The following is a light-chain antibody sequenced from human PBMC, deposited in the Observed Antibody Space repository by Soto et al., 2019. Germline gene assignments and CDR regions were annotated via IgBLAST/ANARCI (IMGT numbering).Light chain of an antibody. CDR3: EDYSSSSGLT. CDR2: QAS. V-gene: IGKV1-5*03. Sequence: DIQMTQSPSTLSASVGDRVTITCRASQSISSWLAWYQQKPGKAPKLLIFQASSLKSGVPSRFSGSGSATEYTLTISSLQPDDFATYYCEDYSSSSGLTFVGGTKV. J-gene: IGKJ4*01. CDR1: QSISSW.